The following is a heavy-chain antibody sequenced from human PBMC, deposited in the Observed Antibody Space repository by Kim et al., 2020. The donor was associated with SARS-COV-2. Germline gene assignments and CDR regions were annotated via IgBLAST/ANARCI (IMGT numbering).Heavy chain of an antibody. D-gene: IGHD6-13*01. CDR3: ARSVAAAGTWYGMDV. J-gene: IGHJ6*02. Sequence: GSVKRRITSNPDTSKNQFSLQLNSVTPEDTAVYYCARSVAAAGTWYGMDVWGQGTTVTVSS. V-gene: IGHV6-1*01.